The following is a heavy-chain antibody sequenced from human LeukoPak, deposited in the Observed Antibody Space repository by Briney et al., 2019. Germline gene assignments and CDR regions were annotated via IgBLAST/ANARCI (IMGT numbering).Heavy chain of an antibody. V-gene: IGHV4-59*08. CDR1: GVSISSHF. CDR3: ARRNRGYFDY. D-gene: IGHD1-14*01. J-gene: IGHJ4*02. CDR2: MHYSGGS. Sequence: PSETLSLTCTVSGVSISSHFWSWFRQPPGKGLEWIAYMHYSGGSNYNPSLKSRVTISVDTSKNQFSLKLSSVTAADTAVYYCARRNRGYFDYWGQGTLVTVSS.